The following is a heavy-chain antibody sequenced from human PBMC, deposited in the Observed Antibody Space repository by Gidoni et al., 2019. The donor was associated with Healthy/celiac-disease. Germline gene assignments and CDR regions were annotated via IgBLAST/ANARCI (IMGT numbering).Heavy chain of an antibody. CDR3: TRSFKAGSYYGGFDY. CDR1: GFTFGEYA. CDR2: IRSKAYGVTT. V-gene: IGHV3-49*03. Sequence: EVQLVESGGGLVQPGRSRRLSCTASGFTFGEYAMSWFRQAPGKGLEWVGFIRSKAYGVTTEYAASVKGRFTISRDDSKSIAYLQMNSLKTEDTAVYYCTRSFKAGSYYGGFDYWGQGTLVTVSS. D-gene: IGHD1-26*01. J-gene: IGHJ4*02.